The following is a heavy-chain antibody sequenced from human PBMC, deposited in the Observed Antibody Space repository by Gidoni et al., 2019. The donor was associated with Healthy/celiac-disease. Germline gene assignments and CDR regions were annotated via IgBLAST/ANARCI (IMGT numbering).Heavy chain of an antibody. Sequence: EVQLLESGGGLVQPGGSLRLSCAASGFTFSSYAMSWVRQAPGKGLEWVSAISGSGGSTYYADSVKGRFTISRDNSKNTLYLQMNSLRAEDTAVYYCAKGTLAARPGYYYGMDVWGQGTTVTVSS. CDR3: AKGTLAARPGYYYGMDV. D-gene: IGHD6-6*01. V-gene: IGHV3-23*01. CDR1: GFTFSSYA. J-gene: IGHJ6*02. CDR2: ISGSGGST.